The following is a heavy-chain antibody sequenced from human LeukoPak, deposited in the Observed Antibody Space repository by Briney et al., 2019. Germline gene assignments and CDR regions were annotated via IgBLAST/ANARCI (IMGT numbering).Heavy chain of an antibody. CDR2: IYLGDSDT. CDR1: GYSFTNYW. D-gene: IGHD4-17*01. Sequence: GESLKISCKGSGYSFTNYWIGWVRQMPGKGLEWMGMIYLGDSDTRYSPSFQGQVTISADKSIRTAYLQWSSLKASDTAMYYCASRSSLYGDYFFDYWGQGTLVTVSS. V-gene: IGHV5-51*01. CDR3: ASRSSLYGDYFFDY. J-gene: IGHJ4*02.